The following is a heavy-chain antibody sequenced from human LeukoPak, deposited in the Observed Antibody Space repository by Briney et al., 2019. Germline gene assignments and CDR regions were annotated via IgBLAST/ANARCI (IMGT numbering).Heavy chain of an antibody. V-gene: IGHV3-30*03. J-gene: IGHJ3*02. CDR1: GFTFSSYG. D-gene: IGHD3-3*01. CDR2: ISYDGSNK. CDR3: ARDYYDFWSGYDAFDI. Sequence: PGGSLRLSCAASGFTFSSYGMHWVRQAPGKGLEWVAVISYDGSNKYYADSVKGRFTNSRDNSKNTLYLQMNSLRAEDTAVYYCARDYYDFWSGYDAFDIWGQGTMVTVSS.